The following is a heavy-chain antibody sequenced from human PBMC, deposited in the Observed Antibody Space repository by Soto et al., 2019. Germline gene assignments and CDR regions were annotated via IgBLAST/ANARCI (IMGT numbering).Heavy chain of an antibody. CDR1: GFTFSSYA. D-gene: IGHD3-3*01. CDR2: ISGSGGST. V-gene: IGHV3-23*01. J-gene: IGHJ4*02. Sequence: GESLKISCAASGFTFSSYAMSWVRQAPGKGLEWVSAISGSGGSTYYADSVKGRFTISRDNSKNTLYLQMNSLRAEDTAVYYCAKAPIFGVVTDQNFDYWGQGTLVTVSS. CDR3: AKAPIFGVVTDQNFDY.